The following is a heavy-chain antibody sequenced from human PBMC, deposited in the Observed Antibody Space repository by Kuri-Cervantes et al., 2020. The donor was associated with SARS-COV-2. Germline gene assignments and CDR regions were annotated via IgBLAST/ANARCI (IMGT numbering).Heavy chain of an antibody. CDR3: ARSQGYCTANSCSWNWFDP. CDR1: GGTFSSYS. V-gene: IGHV1-69*13. J-gene: IGHJ5*02. D-gene: IGHD2-8*02. CDR2: IIPTFDTT. Sequence: SVKVSCKASGGTFSSYSVNWVRQAPGQGLEWMGRIIPTFDTTTYAQKFQGRVIFTADESSSTAYMEVNSLTSEDTAVYFCARSQGYCTANSCSWNWFDPWGQGTQVTSSS.